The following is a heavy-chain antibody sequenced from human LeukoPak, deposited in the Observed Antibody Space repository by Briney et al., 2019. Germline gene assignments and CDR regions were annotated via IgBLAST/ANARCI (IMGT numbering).Heavy chain of an antibody. V-gene: IGHV3-9*01. CDR1: GFSFGDAT. CDR2: INWNSGTM. CDR3: AKDPYMDV. J-gene: IGHJ6*03. Sequence: GGSLRLSCAASGFSFGDATMHWVRQAPGKGLEGVSGINWNSGTMDYADSVKGRFTVSRDNAKNSLYLQMNSLKTEDTALYYCAKDPYMDVWGKGTTVTVSS.